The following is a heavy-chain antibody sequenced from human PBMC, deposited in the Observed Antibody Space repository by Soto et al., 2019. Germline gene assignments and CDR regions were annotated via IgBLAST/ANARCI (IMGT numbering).Heavy chain of an antibody. J-gene: IGHJ3*02. V-gene: IGHV3-23*01. CDR3: ASAKAVVIAALGI. D-gene: IGHD2-21*01. Sequence: EVQLLESGGGLVQPGGSLRLSCTASGFTFSSSAMNWVRQAPGQGLEWVASVSENGGSRGGTYYADSVKGRLTISRDYSKNSLYLQMDSLRGADTAVYYCASAKAVVIAALGIWGQGTMVTVSS. CDR1: GFTFSSSA. CDR2: VSENGGSRGGT.